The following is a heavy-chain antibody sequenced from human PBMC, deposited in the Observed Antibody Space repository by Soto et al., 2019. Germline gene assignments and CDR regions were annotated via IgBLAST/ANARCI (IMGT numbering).Heavy chain of an antibody. J-gene: IGHJ6*02. CDR3: ARGSRGVIRYSYYGMDV. Sequence: PSETLSLTCAVYGGSFSGYYWSWIRQPPGKGLEWIGEINHSGSTNYNPSLKSRVTISVGTSKNQFSLKLSSVTAADTAVYYCARGSRGVIRYSYYGMDVWGQGTTVTVSS. V-gene: IGHV4-34*01. D-gene: IGHD2-21*01. CDR2: INHSGST. CDR1: GGSFSGYY.